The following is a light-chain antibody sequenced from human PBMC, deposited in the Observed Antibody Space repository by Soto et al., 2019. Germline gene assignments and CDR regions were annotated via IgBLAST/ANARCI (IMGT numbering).Light chain of an antibody. CDR2: GAS. CDR1: QSVSSSY. CDR3: QQYGSSPYT. V-gene: IGKV3-20*01. J-gene: IGKJ2*01. Sequence: EIVLTQSPGTLSLSPGERATLSCRASQSVSSSYLAWYQQKPGQAPRLLIYGASSRATGIPDRFSGSGSGTDFTLTISRLEPEDFALYYCQQYGSSPYTFGEEPKLEIK.